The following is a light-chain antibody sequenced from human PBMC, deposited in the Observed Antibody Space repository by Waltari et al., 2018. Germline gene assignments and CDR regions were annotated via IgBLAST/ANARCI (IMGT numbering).Light chain of an antibody. J-gene: IGKJ1*01. V-gene: IGKV3-15*01. CDR1: QRIRSN. CDR3: QQYDNWLGT. Sequence: EIVMTQSPATLPVFPGERATPSSRASQRIRSNLAWYQHKPGQAPRLLLHGASTRATGIPARCSGSRSGTEFTLTISSLQSEDFAVYFCQQYDNWLGTFGQGTKVEIK. CDR2: GAS.